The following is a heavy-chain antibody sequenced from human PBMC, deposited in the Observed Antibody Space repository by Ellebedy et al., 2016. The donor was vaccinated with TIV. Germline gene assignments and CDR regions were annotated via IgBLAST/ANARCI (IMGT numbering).Heavy chain of an antibody. CDR3: ARGLRGHYYAMDV. D-gene: IGHD5-12*01. Sequence: MPSETLSLTCTVSGGSIGSSNYYWNWIRQHPGKGLEWIGYIYDDGSYHYNPSLKSRVTISVDTSKNQFSLNLNSVTAADTAVYYCARGLRGHYYAMDVWGQGTTVTVSS. CDR1: GGSIGSSNYY. J-gene: IGHJ6*02. CDR2: IYDDGSY. V-gene: IGHV4-31*03.